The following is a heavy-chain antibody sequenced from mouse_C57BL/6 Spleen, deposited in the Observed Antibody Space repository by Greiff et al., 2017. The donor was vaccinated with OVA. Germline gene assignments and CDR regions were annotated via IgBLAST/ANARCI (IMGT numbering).Heavy chain of an antibody. J-gene: IGHJ1*03. CDR2: ISSGGSYT. D-gene: IGHD2-1*01. V-gene: IGHV5-6*01. CDR1: GFTFSSYG. Sequence: EVKLMESGGDLVKPGGSLKLSCAASGFTFSSYGMSWVRQTPDKRLEWVATISSGGSYTYYPDSVKGRFTISSDNAKNTLYLQMSSLKSEDTAMYYCARDYGNFYWYFDVWGTGTTVTVSS. CDR3: ARDYGNFYWYFDV.